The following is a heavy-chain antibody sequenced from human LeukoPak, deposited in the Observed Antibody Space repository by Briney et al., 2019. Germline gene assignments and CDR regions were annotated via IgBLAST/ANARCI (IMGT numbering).Heavy chain of an antibody. CDR1: GFTFSSNY. J-gene: IGHJ4*02. Sequence: GGSLRLSCAASGFTFSSNYMSWVRQAPGKGLEWVSVIYSGSSSTYYTDSVKGRFTISRHNSKNTLYLHMNSLRAEDTAVYYCARVGSGWYDFDYWGQGTLVTVSS. CDR2: IYSGSSST. D-gene: IGHD6-19*01. V-gene: IGHV3-53*04. CDR3: ARVGSGWYDFDY.